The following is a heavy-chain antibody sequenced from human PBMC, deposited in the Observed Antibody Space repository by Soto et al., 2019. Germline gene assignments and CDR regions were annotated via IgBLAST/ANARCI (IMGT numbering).Heavy chain of an antibody. CDR1: GGSITSGY. D-gene: IGHD3-22*01. Sequence: SETLSLTCTVSGGSITSGYWSWIRQPPGKGLEWIGYIYYSGSTNYNPSLKSRVTISVDTSKNQFSLKLSSVTAADTAVYYCARGDYYDSTLGYWGQGTLVTVSS. J-gene: IGHJ4*02. CDR3: ARGDYYDSTLGY. CDR2: IYYSGST. V-gene: IGHV4-59*01.